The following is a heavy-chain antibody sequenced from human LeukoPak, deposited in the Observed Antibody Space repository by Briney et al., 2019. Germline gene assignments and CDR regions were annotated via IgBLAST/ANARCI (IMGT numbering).Heavy chain of an antibody. D-gene: IGHD3-10*01. V-gene: IGHV3-23*01. CDR2: ISGSGNSDGT. CDR3: AKHPGGSTYGPFDI. Sequence: PGGSLRLSCAASGFIFSNFAMSWVRQAPGRGLEWVSAISGSGNSDGTYYADSVKGRFTISRDDSKNTLYLQTNSLRAEDTAVYYCAKHPGGSTYGPFDIWGQGTMVTVSS. J-gene: IGHJ3*02. CDR1: GFIFSNFA.